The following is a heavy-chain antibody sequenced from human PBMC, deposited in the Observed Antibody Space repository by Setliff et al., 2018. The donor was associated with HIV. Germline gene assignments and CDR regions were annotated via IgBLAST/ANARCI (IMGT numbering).Heavy chain of an antibody. J-gene: IGHJ3*01. Sequence: KTSETLSLTCAVSGGSISSDNWWTWVRQPPGKGLEWIGEIYHSEYTNYNASLKSRVSMSVDKSKNQFSLKLTSVTAADTAVYYCAREGGLYFGMLIHDAIDLWGQGTMVTVSS. V-gene: IGHV4-4*02. D-gene: IGHD3-3*01. CDR3: AREGGLYFGMLIHDAIDL. CDR2: IYHSEYT. CDR1: GGSISSDNW.